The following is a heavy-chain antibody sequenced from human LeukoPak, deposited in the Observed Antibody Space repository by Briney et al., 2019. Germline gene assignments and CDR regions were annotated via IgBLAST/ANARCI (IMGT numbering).Heavy chain of an antibody. CDR2: IYISGST. D-gene: IGHD1-1*01. Sequence: SETLSLTCTVSGGSISSGSYFWYWIRQPAGKGLEWIGRIYISGSTKYNPSLRSRVTISVDTSKSQFSLQLNSVTAADTAVYYCARDFGPTGTTGDDAFDIWGQGTMVTVSS. CDR3: ARDFGPTGTTGDDAFDI. J-gene: IGHJ3*02. V-gene: IGHV4-61*02. CDR1: GGSISSGSYF.